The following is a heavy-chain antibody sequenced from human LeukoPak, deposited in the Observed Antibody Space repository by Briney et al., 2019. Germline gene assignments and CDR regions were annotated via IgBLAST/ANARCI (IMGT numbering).Heavy chain of an antibody. V-gene: IGHV3-21*01. CDR3: ARESDYGDYCHFDH. J-gene: IGHJ4*02. Sequence: VGSLRLSRAASGFSLRSHNRNWVRQAPGEELEWGSSINGKRKDRYNADSVKGRFTISRDNAKNSLYLQMNSLSTEDTAVDYCARESDYGDYCHFDHWGQGPLVTVSS. D-gene: IGHD4-17*01. CDR1: GFSLRSHN. CDR2: INGKRKDR.